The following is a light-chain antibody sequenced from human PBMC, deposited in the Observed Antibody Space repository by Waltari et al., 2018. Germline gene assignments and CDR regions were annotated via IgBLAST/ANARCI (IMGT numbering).Light chain of an antibody. V-gene: IGKV1-33*01. J-gene: IGKJ2*01. CDR3: QQYDHPPYT. CDR1: QDISNH. Sequence: DIQMTQSSSSQSSSVADRVALTCQASQDISNHLNWYQHKEGKAPNLLIYDASTWEAGVPSRFSGSGSGTAFTLTISSLQPEDIATYYCQQYDHPPYTFGQGTKLDI. CDR2: DAS.